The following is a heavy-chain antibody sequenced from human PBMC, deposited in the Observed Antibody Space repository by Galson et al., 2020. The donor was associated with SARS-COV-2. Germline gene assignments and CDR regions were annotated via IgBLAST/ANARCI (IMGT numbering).Heavy chain of an antibody. D-gene: IGHD3-3*01. CDR1: GFTFSNAW. J-gene: IGHJ3*02. Sequence: GGSLRLSCAASGFTFSNAWMSWVRQAPGKGLEWVGRIKSKTDGGTTDYAAPVKGRFTISRDDSNNTLYLQMNSLKTEDTAVYYCTTGGTITIFGVVIILSAFDIWGQGTMVTVSS. V-gene: IGHV3-15*01. CDR2: IKSKTDGGTT. CDR3: TTGGTITIFGVVIILSAFDI.